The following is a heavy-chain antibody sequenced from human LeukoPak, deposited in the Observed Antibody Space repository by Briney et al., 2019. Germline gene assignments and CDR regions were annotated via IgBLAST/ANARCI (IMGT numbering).Heavy chain of an antibody. Sequence: GGSLRLSCAASGFTFSTYAMNWVRQAPGKGLEYVSAISSNGGSTHYAKSVKGRFTISRDNSKNTLYLQMGSLRAEDMAVYYCAGSGGSYDYWGQGTLVTVS. J-gene: IGHJ4*02. D-gene: IGHD1-26*01. CDR1: GFTFSTYA. CDR2: ISSNGGST. V-gene: IGHV3-64*01. CDR3: AGSGGSYDY.